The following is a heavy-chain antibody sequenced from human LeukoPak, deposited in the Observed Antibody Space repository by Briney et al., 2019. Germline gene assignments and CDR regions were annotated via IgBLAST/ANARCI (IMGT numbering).Heavy chain of an antibody. CDR2: TYHGGRT. V-gene: IGHV4-38-2*02. CDR1: GYSISSGFY. Sequence: PSETLSLTCTVSGYSISSGFYWGWIRQPPGKGLEWIGNTYHGGRTYSNPSLKSRVTISVDTSKNQFSLKLSSVTAADTAVYYCARQNGGLTFDYWGQGTLVTVSS. J-gene: IGHJ4*02. CDR3: ARQNGGLTFDY.